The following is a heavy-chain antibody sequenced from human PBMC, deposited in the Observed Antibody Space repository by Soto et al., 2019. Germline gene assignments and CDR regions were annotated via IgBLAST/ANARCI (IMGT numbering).Heavy chain of an antibody. CDR2: IYWDDDK. J-gene: IGHJ2*01. V-gene: IGHV2-5*02. CDR3: AHTSDDSSAHYYWYFDL. Sequence: QITLKESGPTLVKPTQPLTLTCTYSGFSLSTSGVGVAWIRQPPGKALEWLALIYWDDDKRYSPSLQSMLTVTKDTSKNQVVLTMTNMDPVDTATYYCAHTSDDSSAHYYWYFDLWGRGTLVTVSS. D-gene: IGHD3-22*01. CDR1: GFSLSTSGVG.